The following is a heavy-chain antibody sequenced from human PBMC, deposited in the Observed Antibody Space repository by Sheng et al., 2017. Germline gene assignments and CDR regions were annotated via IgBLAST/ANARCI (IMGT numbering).Heavy chain of an antibody. Sequence: EVQLVESGGGLVQPGGSLRLSCAASGFTFSKSWMTWVRQAPGKGLEWVANIKQDGSEKYCVDSVKGRFTISRDNAKNSLYLQMNSLRAEDTAVYYCARDSGDYIHSLDYWGQGTLVTVSS. V-gene: IGHV3-7*05. CDR2: IKQDGSEK. J-gene: IGHJ4*02. CDR3: ARDSGDYIHSLDY. D-gene: IGHD4-17*01. CDR1: GFTFSKSW.